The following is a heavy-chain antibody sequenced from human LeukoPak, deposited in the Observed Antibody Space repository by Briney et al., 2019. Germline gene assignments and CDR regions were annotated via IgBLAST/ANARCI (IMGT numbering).Heavy chain of an antibody. J-gene: IGHJ5*02. CDR2: VSGGGAT. CDR1: GFTFM. D-gene: IGHD6-13*01. V-gene: IGHV3-23*01. CDR3: AKGAAPGKVDWFDP. Sequence: GRSLRLSSAAAGFTFMWVRQAPGRRLEKVSSVSGGGATYYADSAKGRFTIARDNSKNTQYLQMNSLTAEDTAVYCWAKGAAPGKVDWFDPWGQGTLVTVSS.